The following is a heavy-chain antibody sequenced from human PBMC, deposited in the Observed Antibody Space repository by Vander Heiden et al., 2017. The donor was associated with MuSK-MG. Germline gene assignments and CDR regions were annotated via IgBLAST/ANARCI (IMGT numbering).Heavy chain of an antibody. CDR2: IYYSGST. J-gene: IGHJ4*02. Sequence: QVQLQESGPGLVKPSETLSLTCTVSGGSISSYYWSWIRQPPGKGLEWTGYIYYSGSTNYNPSLKSRVTISVDTSKNQFSLKLSSVTAADTAVYYCARLCSGGSCYSGFDYWGQGTLVTVSS. V-gene: IGHV4-59*08. D-gene: IGHD2-15*01. CDR3: ARLCSGGSCYSGFDY. CDR1: GGSISSYY.